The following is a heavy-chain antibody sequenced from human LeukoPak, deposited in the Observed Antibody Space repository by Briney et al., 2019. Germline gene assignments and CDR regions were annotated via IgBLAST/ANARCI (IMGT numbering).Heavy chain of an antibody. CDR2: IYYSGST. J-gene: IGHJ5*02. CDR3: ARESKDFEATISGWFDP. D-gene: IGHD5-12*01. CDR1: GGSVSSGSYY. Sequence: SETLSLTCTVSGGSVSSGSYYWSWIRQPPGKGLEWIGYIYYSGSTNYNPSLKSRVTISVDTSKNQFSLKLSSVTAADTAVYYCARESKDFEATISGWFDPWGQGTLVTVSS. V-gene: IGHV4-61*01.